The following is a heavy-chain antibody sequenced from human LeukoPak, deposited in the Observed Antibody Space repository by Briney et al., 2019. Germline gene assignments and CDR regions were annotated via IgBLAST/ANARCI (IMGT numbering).Heavy chain of an antibody. D-gene: IGHD6-19*01. Sequence: GASVKVSCKASGGTFSSYAISWVRQAPGQGLEWMGRIIPILGIANYAQKFPGRVTITADKSTSTAYMELSSLRSEDTAVYYCARQSYSSGSNWFDPWGQGTLVTVSS. CDR1: GGTFSSYA. J-gene: IGHJ5*02. V-gene: IGHV1-69*04. CDR3: ARQSYSSGSNWFDP. CDR2: IIPILGIA.